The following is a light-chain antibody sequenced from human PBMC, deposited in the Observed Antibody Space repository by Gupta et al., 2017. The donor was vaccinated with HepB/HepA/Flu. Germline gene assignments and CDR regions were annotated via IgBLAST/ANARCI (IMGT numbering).Light chain of an antibody. CDR1: HNISMNS. V-gene: IGKV3-20*01. J-gene: IGKJ3*01. Sequence: IVLTQSPGTLSLSPGERATLACRASHNISMNSVGWLQQKPGQAPKLLIYGASNRPSDIPDRFSCSGSGTDFTLSIHRLEPEDFAVYYCHQEGISPFTFGHGTKVDFK. CDR2: GAS. CDR3: HQEGISPFT.